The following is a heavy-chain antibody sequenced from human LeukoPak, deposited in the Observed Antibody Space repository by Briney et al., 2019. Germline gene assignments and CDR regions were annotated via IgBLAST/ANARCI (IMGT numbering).Heavy chain of an antibody. CDR1: GFTVSSNY. CDR3: ARDLRGYDILTGYYELMDV. Sequence: SGGSLRLSCAASGFTVSSNYMSWVRQAPGKGLEWVSVIYSGGNTYYADSVKGRFTISRDNSKNTLYLQMNSLRAEDTAVYYCARDLRGYDILTGYYELMDVWGQGTTVTVSS. D-gene: IGHD3-9*01. CDR2: IYSGGNT. J-gene: IGHJ6*02. V-gene: IGHV3-53*01.